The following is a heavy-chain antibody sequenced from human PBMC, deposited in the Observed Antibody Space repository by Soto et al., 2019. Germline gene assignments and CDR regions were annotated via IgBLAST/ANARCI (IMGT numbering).Heavy chain of an antibody. CDR2: MNPNSGNT. CDR1: GYTFTSYD. V-gene: IGHV1-8*01. D-gene: IGHD3-10*01. Sequence: ASVKVSCKASGYTFTSYDINWVRQATGQGLEWMGWMNPNSGNTGYAQKFQGRVTMTRNTSISTAYMELSSLRSEDTAVYYCARDVVRGVINYYYYGMDVWGQGTTVTV. J-gene: IGHJ6*02. CDR3: ARDVVRGVINYYYYGMDV.